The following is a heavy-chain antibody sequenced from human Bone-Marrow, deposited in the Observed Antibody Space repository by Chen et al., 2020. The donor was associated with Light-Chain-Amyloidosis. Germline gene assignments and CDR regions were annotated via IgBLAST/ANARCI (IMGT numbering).Heavy chain of an antibody. CDR3: ARGLYYYDSSGYGAFDI. V-gene: IGHV1-46*04. Sequence: QVQLVQSGAEVKKPGASVKVSCKASGYTFTSYYMHWVRQAPGQGLAWMGIINPSGGSTSYAQKLQGRVTMTRDTSTSTVYMELSSLRSEDTAVYYCARGLYYYDSSGYGAFDIWGQGTMVTVSS. CDR1: GYTFTSYY. CDR2: INPSGGST. D-gene: IGHD3-22*01. J-gene: IGHJ3*02.